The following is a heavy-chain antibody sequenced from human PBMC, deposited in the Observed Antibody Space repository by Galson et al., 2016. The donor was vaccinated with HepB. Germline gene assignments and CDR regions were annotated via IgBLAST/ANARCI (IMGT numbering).Heavy chain of an antibody. D-gene: IGHD3-9*01. Sequence: SLRLSCAASGFTFSSYGLHWVRQAPGKGPEWVAVISYDGSNKFYADSVKGRFTISRDNSKNTLYLQMNSLRVEDTSVYFCARGARHYDVLRTHGLDVWGRGTTVTVS. CDR2: ISYDGSNK. V-gene: IGHV3-30*04. J-gene: IGHJ6*02. CDR3: ARGARHYDVLRTHGLDV. CDR1: GFTFSSYG.